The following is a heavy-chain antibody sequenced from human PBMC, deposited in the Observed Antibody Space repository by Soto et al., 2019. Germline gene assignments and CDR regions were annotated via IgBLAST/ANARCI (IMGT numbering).Heavy chain of an antibody. Sequence: QVQLVESGGGVVQPGTSLRLSCEASGFTFSNYGMHWVRQAPGKGLGWVAVIWYDGSNKYHADSVKGRFTTSRDNYKNTLYLQMNSPGAEDTAVFYCARDRLGEQQLVWGQGTLVTVSS. V-gene: IGHV3-33*01. D-gene: IGHD6-13*01. CDR1: GFTFSNYG. CDR3: ARDRLGEQQLV. J-gene: IGHJ4*02. CDR2: IWYDGSNK.